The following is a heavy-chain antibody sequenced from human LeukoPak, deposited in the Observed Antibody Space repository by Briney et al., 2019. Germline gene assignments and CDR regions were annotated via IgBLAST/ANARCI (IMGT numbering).Heavy chain of an antibody. V-gene: IGHV1-69*05. CDR2: IIPIFGTA. Sequence: SVKVSCKASGGTFSSYAISWVRQAPGQGLEWMGGIIPIFGTANYAQKFQGRVTITRNTSISTAYMELSSLRSEDTAVYYCARGRGRRHDAFDIWGQGTMVTVSS. J-gene: IGHJ3*02. CDR3: ARGRGRRHDAFDI. CDR1: GGTFSSYA.